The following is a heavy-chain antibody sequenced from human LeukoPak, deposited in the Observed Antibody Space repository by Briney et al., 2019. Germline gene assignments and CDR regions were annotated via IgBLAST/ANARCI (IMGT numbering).Heavy chain of an antibody. CDR3: AKLSRRYCSGGSCYPDY. V-gene: IGHV3-23*01. J-gene: IGHJ4*02. CDR2: ISGSGGST. Sequence: GGSLRLSCAASGFTFSSYAMSWVRQAPGKGLEWVSAISGSGGSTYYADSVKGRFTISRDNSKNTLYLQMNSLRAEDTAVHYCAKLSRRYCSGGSCYPDYWGQGTLVTVSS. CDR1: GFTFSSYA. D-gene: IGHD2-15*01.